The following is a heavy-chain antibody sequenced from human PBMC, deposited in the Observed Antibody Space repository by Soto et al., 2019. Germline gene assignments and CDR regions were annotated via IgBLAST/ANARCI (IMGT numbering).Heavy chain of an antibody. D-gene: IGHD2-21*01. V-gene: IGHV1-46*02. CDR3: ARDRPDSYCGGDCPLGYYYHGMDV. CDR2: INPANGFT. J-gene: IGHJ6*02. Sequence: QVQLVQTGAEVKKPGASVKISCKATGYNFNNYYIHWVRQAPGGGLQWMGVINPANGFTSYTQKFQGRVTMTTDTSTSTVDMDLSSRRVEDTAVYYCARDRPDSYCGGDCPLGYYYHGMDVWGEGTTVTVAS. CDR1: GYNFNNYY.